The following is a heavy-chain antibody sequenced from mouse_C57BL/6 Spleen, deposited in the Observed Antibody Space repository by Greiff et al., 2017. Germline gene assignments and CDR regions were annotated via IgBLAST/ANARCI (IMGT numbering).Heavy chain of an antibody. CDR2: IRLKSDNYAT. Sequence: EVQRVESGGGLVQPGGSMKLSCVASGFTFSNYWMNWVRQSPEKGLEWVAQIRLKSDNYATHYAESVKGRFTISRDDSKSSVYLQMNNLRAEDTGIYYCTGYDYPPWFAYWGQGTLVTVSA. CDR1: GFTFSNYW. V-gene: IGHV6-3*01. J-gene: IGHJ3*01. CDR3: TGYDYPPWFAY. D-gene: IGHD2-4*01.